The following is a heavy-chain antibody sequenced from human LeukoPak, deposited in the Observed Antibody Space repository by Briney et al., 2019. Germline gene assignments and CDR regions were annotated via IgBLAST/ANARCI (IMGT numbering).Heavy chain of an antibody. D-gene: IGHD6-6*01. Sequence: SVKVSCKASGGTFSSYAISWVRQAPGQGLEWMGGIIPIFGTANYAQKFQGRVTITADESTSTAYMELSSLRSEDTAVYYCATALRDSSPYRWFDPWAQGTPVTASP. V-gene: IGHV1-69*13. CDR2: IIPIFGTA. J-gene: IGHJ5*02. CDR1: GGTFSSYA. CDR3: ATALRDSSPYRWFDP.